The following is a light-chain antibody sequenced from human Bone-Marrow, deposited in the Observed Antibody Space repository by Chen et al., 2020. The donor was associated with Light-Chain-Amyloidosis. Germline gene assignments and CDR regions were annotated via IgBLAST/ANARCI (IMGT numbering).Light chain of an antibody. Sequence: SYVLTQPSSVSVATAQTATIACGGNNIGSTSVHWYQQTPGQAPLLVVYDDSDRPSVIPERLSGSNSGNTATLTISRVEAGDEADYYCQVWDRSSDRPVFGGGTKLTVL. V-gene: IGLV3-21*02. CDR2: DDS. J-gene: IGLJ3*02. CDR3: QVWDRSSDRPV. CDR1: NIGSTS.